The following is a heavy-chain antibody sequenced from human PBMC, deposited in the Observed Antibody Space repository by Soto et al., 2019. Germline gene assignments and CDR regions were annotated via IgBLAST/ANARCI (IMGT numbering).Heavy chain of an antibody. Sequence: PGGSLRLSCAASGFTFSSYAMSWVRQAPGKGLEWVSAISGSGGSTYYADSVKGRFTISRDNSKNTLYLQMNSLRAEDTAVYYCAPTPRAVGATTGNSANWFDPWGQGTLVTVSS. J-gene: IGHJ5*02. V-gene: IGHV3-23*01. D-gene: IGHD1-26*01. CDR1: GFTFSSYA. CDR2: ISGSGGST. CDR3: APTPRAVGATTGNSANWFDP.